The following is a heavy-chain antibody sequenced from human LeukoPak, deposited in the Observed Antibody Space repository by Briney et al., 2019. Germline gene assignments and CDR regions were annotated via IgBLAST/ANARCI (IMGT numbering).Heavy chain of an antibody. Sequence: SVKVSCKASGGTFSSYAISWVRQAPGQGLEWMGGIILIFGTANYAQKFQGRVTITTDESTSTAYMELSSLRSEDTAVYYCARDRGYSGYDFSGFDYWGQGTLVTVSS. D-gene: IGHD5-12*01. J-gene: IGHJ4*02. CDR2: IILIFGTA. CDR1: GGTFSSYA. V-gene: IGHV1-69*05. CDR3: ARDRGYSGYDFSGFDY.